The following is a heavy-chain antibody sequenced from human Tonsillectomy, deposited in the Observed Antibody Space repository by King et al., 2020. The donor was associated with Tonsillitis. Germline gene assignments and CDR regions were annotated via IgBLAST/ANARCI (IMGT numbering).Heavy chain of an antibody. Sequence: VQLVESGGGLVQPGGSLRLSCAASGFTFSTYWMVWVRQAPWKGLEWVAKINEGGSGKYYVDSVVCRFTISRDNAKNSLYLQMNSLGAEDTAVYYCVRDAMRGGDFDYWGQGTLVAVSS. V-gene: IGHV3-7*01. D-gene: IGHD3-16*01. CDR3: VRDAMRGGDFDY. CDR2: INEGGSGK. J-gene: IGHJ4*02. CDR1: GFTFSTYW.